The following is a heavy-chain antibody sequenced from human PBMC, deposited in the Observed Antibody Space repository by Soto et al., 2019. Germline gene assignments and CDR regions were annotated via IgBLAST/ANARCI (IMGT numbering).Heavy chain of an antibody. D-gene: IGHD1-26*01. CDR3: ARGILGPGDYYYGMDV. J-gene: IGHJ6*01. CDR2: IGSAGDA. Sequence: EVQLVESGGGLVQPGGSLRLSCAASGFTFSNYDMHWVRQGVGKGLEWVSGIGSAGDAFYPGSVQGRFTISRENAENSFYLQMNSLRAGDTAVYYCARGILGPGDYYYGMDVW. CDR1: GFTFSNYD. V-gene: IGHV3-13*04.